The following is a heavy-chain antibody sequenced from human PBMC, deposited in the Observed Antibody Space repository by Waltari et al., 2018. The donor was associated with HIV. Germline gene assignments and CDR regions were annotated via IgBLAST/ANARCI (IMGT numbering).Heavy chain of an antibody. CDR2: ISGSGGST. V-gene: IGHV3-23*01. J-gene: IGHJ3*02. CDR1: GFTFSSYA. D-gene: IGHD5-18*01. CDR3: AKDPIGYSYGNDAFDI. Sequence: EVQLLESGGGLVQPGGSLRLSCAASGFTFSSYAMSWVRQAPGKGLEWVSAISGSGGSTYYADSVKGRFTISRDNSKNTLYLQMNSLRAEDTAVYYCAKDPIGYSYGNDAFDIWGQGTMVTVSS.